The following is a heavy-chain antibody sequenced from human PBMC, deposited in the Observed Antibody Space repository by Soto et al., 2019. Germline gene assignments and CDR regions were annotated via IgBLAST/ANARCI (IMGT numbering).Heavy chain of an antibody. J-gene: IGHJ4*02. Sequence: QVPLVQSGAEVKKPGASVKVSCKASGDTFISYGISWVRQAPGQGPEWMGWISAYNGNTNYAQSLQGRATMTIDTSTSTACMELRSLRSDDTAVYYCARRVITGTLPRGHFDYWGQGTLVTVSS. D-gene: IGHD1-1*01. CDR2: ISAYNGNT. CDR3: ARRVITGTLPRGHFDY. V-gene: IGHV1-18*01. CDR1: GDTFISYG.